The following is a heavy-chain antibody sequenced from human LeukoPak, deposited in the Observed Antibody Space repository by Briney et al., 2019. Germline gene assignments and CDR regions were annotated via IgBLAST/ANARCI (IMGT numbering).Heavy chain of an antibody. CDR1: GFTFSSYA. J-gene: IGHJ4*02. D-gene: IGHD6-13*01. CDR2: ISVSGSRI. Sequence: PAGGSLRLSCAASGFTFSSYAMSWVRQAPGKGLEWVSDISVSGSRIYYADSVKGRCTISRDNSKNTLYLQMNSLRAEETAVYYCAKEGRSSWDFHEVDYWGQGTLVTDSS. V-gene: IGHV3-23*01. CDR3: AKEGRSSWDFHEVDY.